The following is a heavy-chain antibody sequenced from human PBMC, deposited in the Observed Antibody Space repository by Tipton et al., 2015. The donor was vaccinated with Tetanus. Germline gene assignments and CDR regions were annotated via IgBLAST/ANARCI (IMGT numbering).Heavy chain of an antibody. D-gene: IGHD4/OR15-4a*01. CDR1: GGSISSSTYY. Sequence: TLSLTCTVYGGSISSSTYYWGWLRQPPGKGLEWIATIYYTGSTYYNPSLKSRVTMSLDTSKSQFSLKLSSVTAADTAVYYCARDGWGLTNWFDSWGQGTLVTVSS. V-gene: IGHV4-39*07. CDR2: IYYTGST. CDR3: ARDGWGLTNWFDS. J-gene: IGHJ5*01.